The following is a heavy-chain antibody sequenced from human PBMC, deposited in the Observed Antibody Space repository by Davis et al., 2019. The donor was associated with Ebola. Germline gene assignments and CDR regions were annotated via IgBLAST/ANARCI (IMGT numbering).Heavy chain of an antibody. CDR1: GFTFSIYA. V-gene: IGHV3-23*01. Sequence: PGGSLRLSCAASGFTFSIYAMGWVRQGPGKGLEWVSAITFSADATYYADSVKGRFTISRDNSKNTLYLQMNSLRAEDTAVYYCAKDLTTYPGYYSYYGMDVWGKGTTVTVSS. CDR3: AKDLTTYPGYYSYYGMDV. J-gene: IGHJ6*04. D-gene: IGHD1-1*01. CDR2: ITFSADAT.